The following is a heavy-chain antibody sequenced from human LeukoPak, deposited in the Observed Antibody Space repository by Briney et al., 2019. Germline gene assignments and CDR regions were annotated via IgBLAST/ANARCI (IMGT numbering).Heavy chain of an antibody. CDR1: GFTFSIHS. CDR3: ARGGGSGYYVPQNWFDP. CDR2: ISSIGNHI. Sequence: KLGGSLRLSCSASGFTFSIHSMNWVPHAPGRGLEWVSSISSIGNHIYYADSVKGRFTISRDNAKNSLYLQMNSLRVEDTAVYYCARGGGSGYYVPQNWFDPWGQGALVTVSS. V-gene: IGHV3-21*01. J-gene: IGHJ5*02. D-gene: IGHD3-3*01.